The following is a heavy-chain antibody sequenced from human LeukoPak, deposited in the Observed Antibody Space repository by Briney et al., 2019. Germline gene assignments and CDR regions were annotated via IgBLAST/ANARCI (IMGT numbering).Heavy chain of an antibody. V-gene: IGHV3-30-3*01. CDR2: ISNDGDTK. J-gene: IGHJ6*03. CDR1: GFTFSDYP. D-gene: IGHD2-21*02. Sequence: VRSLRLSCAASGFTFSDYPMHWVRQSPGKGLVWVAVISNDGDTKSYARSVKGRFTIFRDNSKNTLYLQMNSLRPDDTAVYYCARVGDAPYYYYMDFWGKGTTVIVSS. CDR3: ARVGDAPYYYYMDF.